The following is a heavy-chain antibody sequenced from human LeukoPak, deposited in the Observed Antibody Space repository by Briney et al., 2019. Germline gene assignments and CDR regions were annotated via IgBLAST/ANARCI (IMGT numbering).Heavy chain of an antibody. D-gene: IGHD6-13*01. J-gene: IGHJ4*02. Sequence: GPLLLSCAASGFTFSSYAMSWVRPAGEKVLGWVSAISGSGGSTYYADSVKGRFTISRDNSKNTLYLQMNSLRAEDTAVYYCAKRELVRDLDYWGQGTLVTVSS. CDR3: AKRELVRDLDY. CDR2: ISGSGGST. CDR1: GFTFSSYA. V-gene: IGHV3-23*01.